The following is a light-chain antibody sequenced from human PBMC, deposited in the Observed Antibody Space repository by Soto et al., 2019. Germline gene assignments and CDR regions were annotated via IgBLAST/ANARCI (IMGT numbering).Light chain of an antibody. CDR2: DAS. CDR3: QQYGSSPIT. V-gene: IGKV3D-20*01. Sequence: PGERAALCCRASESVSSNQLAWYQQKPGLAPRLLIYDASSRASGIPERFSGSGSGTGFSLTISSLEPEDSAVYYCQQYGSSPITFGQGTRLEIK. CDR1: ESVSSNQ. J-gene: IGKJ5*01.